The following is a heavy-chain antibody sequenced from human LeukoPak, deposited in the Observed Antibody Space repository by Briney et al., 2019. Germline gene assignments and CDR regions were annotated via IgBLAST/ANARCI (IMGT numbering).Heavy chain of an antibody. D-gene: IGHD4-23*01. J-gene: IGHJ4*02. V-gene: IGHV4-4*07. CDR2: IYISGSGST. CDR1: GGSISSYY. CDR3: ARSGGIKTGLFDY. Sequence: SETLFLTCTVSGGSISSYYWSWIRQPAGKGLEWIGRIYISGSGSTNYNPSLKSRVTISVDTSKNQFSLKLSSVTAADTAVYYCARSGGIKTGLFDYWGQGTLVTVSS.